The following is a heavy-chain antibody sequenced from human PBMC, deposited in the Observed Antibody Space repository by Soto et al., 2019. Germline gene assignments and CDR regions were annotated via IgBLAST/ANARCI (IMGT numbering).Heavy chain of an antibody. D-gene: IGHD6-19*01. J-gene: IGHJ5*02. Sequence: TLSLTCAISGNSVSSNSAAWNWIRQSPSRGLEWLGRTYYRSKWYNDYAVSVKSRITINPDTSKNQFSLQLNSVTPEDTAVYYCAREDVIAVAGWSEPWGQGTLVAVSS. CDR2: TYYRSKWYN. CDR3: AREDVIAVAGWSEP. V-gene: IGHV6-1*01. CDR1: GNSVSSNSAA.